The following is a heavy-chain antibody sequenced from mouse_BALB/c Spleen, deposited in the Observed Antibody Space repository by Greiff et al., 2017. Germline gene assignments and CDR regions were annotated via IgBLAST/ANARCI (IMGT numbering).Heavy chain of an antibody. CDR2: IDPENGDT. CDR3: YARILTGYFDY. CDR1: GFNITDYY. Sequence: EVQRVESGAELVRSGASVKLSCTASGFNITDYYMHWVKQRPEQGLEWIGWIDPENGDTEYAPKFQGKATMTADTSSNTAYLQLSSLTSEDTAVYYGYARILTGYFDYWGQGTTLTVSS. J-gene: IGHJ2*01. V-gene: IGHV14-4*02. D-gene: IGHD4-1*01.